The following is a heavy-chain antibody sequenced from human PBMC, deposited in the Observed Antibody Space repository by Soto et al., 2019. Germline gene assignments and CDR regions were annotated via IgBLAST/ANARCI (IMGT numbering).Heavy chain of an antibody. CDR3: ARDVSRWNDVESYYYGMDV. CDR1: GFTFSSYA. D-gene: IGHD1-1*01. Sequence: GGSLRLSCAASGFTFSSYAMHWVRQAPGKGLEWVAVISYDGSNKYYADSVKGRFTISRDNSKNTLYLQMNSLRAEDTAVYYCARDVSRWNDVESYYYGMDVWGQGTTVTVSS. V-gene: IGHV3-30-3*01. J-gene: IGHJ6*02. CDR2: ISYDGSNK.